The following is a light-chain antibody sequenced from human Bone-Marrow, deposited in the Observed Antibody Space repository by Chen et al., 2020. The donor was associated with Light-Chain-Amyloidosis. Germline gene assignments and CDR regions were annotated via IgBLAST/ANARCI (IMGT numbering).Light chain of an antibody. CDR2: DDS. J-gene: IGLJ3*02. V-gene: IGLV3-21*02. Sequence: SYVLTQPSSVSVAPGQTATIACGGNNIGSTSVHWYQHTPGQAPLLVVYDDSDRPSGITERLSGSNSGNTATLTISRVEAGDEADYYCQVWDRSSDRPVFGGGTKLTVL. CDR1: NIGSTS. CDR3: QVWDRSSDRPV.